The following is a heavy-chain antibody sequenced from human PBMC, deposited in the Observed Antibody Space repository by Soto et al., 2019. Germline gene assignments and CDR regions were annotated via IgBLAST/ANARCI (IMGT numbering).Heavy chain of an antibody. V-gene: IGHV3-23*01. J-gene: IGHJ4*02. CDR2: NGGRATSA. CDR3: AKRRYSGSSGDFYDF. D-gene: IGHD3-22*01. Sequence: EVQLLESGGGLVQPGGSLRLSCAASGFTFRNNAMSWVRQARGKGLEWVSGNGGRATSAYYADSVKGRFAISRDNSYNTLFLQLSSLRAEDTVVYYCAKRRYSGSSGDFYDFWGRGTLVSVSS. CDR1: GFTFRNNA.